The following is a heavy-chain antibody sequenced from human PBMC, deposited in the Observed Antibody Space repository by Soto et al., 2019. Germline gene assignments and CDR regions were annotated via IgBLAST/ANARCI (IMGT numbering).Heavy chain of an antibody. Sequence: PSETLSLTCTVSGGSISSGDYYWSWIRQPPGKGLEWIGYIYYSGSTYYNPSLKSRVTISVDTSKNQFSLKLSFVTAADTAVYYCARVHDSSGYYWFDPWGQGTLVTVSS. J-gene: IGHJ5*02. V-gene: IGHV4-30-4*01. CDR3: ARVHDSSGYYWFDP. CDR1: GGSISSGDYY. CDR2: IYYSGST. D-gene: IGHD3-22*01.